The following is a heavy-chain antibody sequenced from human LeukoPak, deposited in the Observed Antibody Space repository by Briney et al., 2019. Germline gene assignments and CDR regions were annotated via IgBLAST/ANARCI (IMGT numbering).Heavy chain of an antibody. V-gene: IGHV4-59*01. D-gene: IGHD4-23*01. Sequence: PSETLSLTCTVSGGSISSYYWSWIRQPPGKGLEWIGYIYYSGSTNYNPSLKSRVTISVDTSKNQFSLKLSSVTAADSAVYYCARDSVELNAFDIWGQGTMVTVSS. CDR2: IYYSGST. J-gene: IGHJ3*02. CDR3: ARDSVELNAFDI. CDR1: GGSISSYY.